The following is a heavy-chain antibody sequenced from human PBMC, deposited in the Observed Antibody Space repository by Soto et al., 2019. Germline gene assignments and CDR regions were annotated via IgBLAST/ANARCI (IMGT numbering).Heavy chain of an antibody. CDR1: RYSFTSYW. V-gene: IGHV5-51*01. CDR2: IYPGDSDT. CDR3: SFRITGTPRDLFAP. D-gene: IGHD1-7*01. Sequence: GASLKISCKGSRYSFTSYWIGWMPQLPGKGLEWMGIIYPGDSDTRYSPSFQGQVTISADKSISTAYLQWSSLKASDTAMYYCSFRITGTPRDLFAPRGQRSLVIVSA. J-gene: IGHJ5*02.